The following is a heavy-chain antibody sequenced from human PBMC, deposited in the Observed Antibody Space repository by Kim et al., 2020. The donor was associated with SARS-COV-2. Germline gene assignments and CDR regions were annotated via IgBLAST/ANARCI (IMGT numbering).Heavy chain of an antibody. CDR2: IIPIFGTA. V-gene: IGHV1-69*13. J-gene: IGHJ4*02. CDR1: GGTFSSYA. CDR3: ARAHGYYDSSGYYYLY. Sequence: SVKVSCKASGGTFSSYAISWVRQAPGQGLEWMGGIIPIFGTANYAQKFQGRVTITADESTSTAYMELSSLRSEDTAVYYCARAHGYYDSSGYYYLYWGQGTLVTVSS. D-gene: IGHD3-22*01.